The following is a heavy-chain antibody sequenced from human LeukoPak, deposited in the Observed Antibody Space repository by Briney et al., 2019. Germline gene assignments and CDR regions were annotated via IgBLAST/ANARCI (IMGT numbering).Heavy chain of an antibody. CDR3: ARASGITGTTRDFDY. Sequence: SVKVSCKASGGTFISYAISWVRQAPGQGREGMGRIIPIFGTANYAEKFQGRVTITTDESTSTAYMELSSLRSEDTAVYYCARASGITGTTRDFDYWGQGTLVTVSS. CDR1: GGTFISYA. V-gene: IGHV1-69*05. J-gene: IGHJ4*02. D-gene: IGHD1-20*01. CDR2: IIPIFGTA.